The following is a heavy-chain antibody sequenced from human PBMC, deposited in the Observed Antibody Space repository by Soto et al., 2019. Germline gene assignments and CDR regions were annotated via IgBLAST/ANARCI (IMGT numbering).Heavy chain of an antibody. D-gene: IGHD5-18*01. Sequence: GESLKISCKGSGYSFTSYWISWVRQMPGKGLEWMGRIDPSDSYTNYSPSFQGHVTISADKSISTAYLQWSSLKASDTAMYYCARHGRIQLWFHYYYGMDVWGQGTTVTVSS. CDR2: IDPSDSYT. V-gene: IGHV5-10-1*01. CDR1: GYSFTSYW. CDR3: ARHGRIQLWFHYYYGMDV. J-gene: IGHJ6*02.